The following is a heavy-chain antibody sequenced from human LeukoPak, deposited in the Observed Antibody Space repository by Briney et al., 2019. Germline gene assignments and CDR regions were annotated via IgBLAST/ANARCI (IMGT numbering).Heavy chain of an antibody. J-gene: IGHJ4*02. CDR2: IYHSGST. V-gene: IGHV4-38-2*02. D-gene: IGHD2-15*01. CDR1: GYSISSGYY. CDR3: AREGGAYCSGGSCYDY. Sequence: PSETLSLTCTVSGYSISSGYYWGWIRQPPGKGLEWIGSIYHSGSTYYNPSLKSRVTISVDTSKNQFSLKLSSVTAADTAVYYCAREGGAYCSGGSCYDYWGQGTLVTVSP.